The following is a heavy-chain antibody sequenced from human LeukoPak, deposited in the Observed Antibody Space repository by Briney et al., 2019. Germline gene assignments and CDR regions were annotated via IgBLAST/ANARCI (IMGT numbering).Heavy chain of an antibody. Sequence: GKSLRLSCAASGFSFNNYAMYWVRQAPGKGLEWVAFIRYDGSNKYYADSVKGRFTISRDNSKNTLYLQMSSLRAEDTAVYYCAKDRVLSGSYSFGIFDYWGQGTLVTVSS. D-gene: IGHD1-26*01. V-gene: IGHV3-30*02. J-gene: IGHJ4*02. CDR1: GFSFNNYA. CDR3: AKDRVLSGSYSFGIFDY. CDR2: IRYDGSNK.